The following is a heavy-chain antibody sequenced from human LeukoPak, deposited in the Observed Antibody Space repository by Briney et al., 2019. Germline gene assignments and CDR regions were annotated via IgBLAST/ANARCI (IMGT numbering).Heavy chain of an antibody. CDR3: ARDPTPKIFGVVITYYFDY. Sequence: GGSLRLSCAASGFTFSDYYMSWIRQAPGKGLEWVSYISSSGSTIYYADSVKGRFTISRDNAKNSLYLQMNSLRAEDTAVYYCARDPTPKIFGVVITYYFDYWGQGTLVTVSS. J-gene: IGHJ4*02. CDR1: GFTFSDYY. CDR2: ISSSGSTI. D-gene: IGHD3-3*01. V-gene: IGHV3-11*04.